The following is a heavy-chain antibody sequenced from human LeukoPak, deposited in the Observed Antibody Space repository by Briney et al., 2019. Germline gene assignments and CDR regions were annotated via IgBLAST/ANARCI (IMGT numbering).Heavy chain of an antibody. J-gene: IGHJ4*02. CDR3: ARGGLPGGFDY. CDR2: INWNGGST. Sequence: PGGSLRLSCAASGFTFDDYGMSWVRQAPGKGLEWVSGINWNGGSTGYADSVKGRFTISRDGAKNTLFLQMNSLRDDDTAMYYCARGGLPGGFDYWGQGILVTVSS. CDR1: GFTFDDYG. D-gene: IGHD7-27*01. V-gene: IGHV3-20*04.